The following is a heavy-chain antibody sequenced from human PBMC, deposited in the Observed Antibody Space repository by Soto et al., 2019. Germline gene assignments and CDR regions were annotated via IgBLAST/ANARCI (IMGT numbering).Heavy chain of an antibody. CDR2: INPNNIGAT. CDR3: ARRGFCNNTTCRAFDH. V-gene: IGHV1-2*02. CDR1: GYTFSGHF. Sequence: ASVKVSCKTSGYTFSGHFMHWVRQAPGQRLEWMGWINPNNIGATNYAQMFQGRVTITRDTSINTVYMELSTLRSDDTAVYYCARRGFCNNTTCRAFDHWGQGTLVTVSS. J-gene: IGHJ4*02. D-gene: IGHD1-1*01.